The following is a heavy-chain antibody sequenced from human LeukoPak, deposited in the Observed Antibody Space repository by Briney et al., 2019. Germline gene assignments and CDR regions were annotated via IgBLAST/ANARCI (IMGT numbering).Heavy chain of an antibody. D-gene: IGHD6-19*01. J-gene: IGHJ4*02. CDR3: AKAPSYSGGWFQYYFDY. Sequence: GGSLRLSCAASGFTFSSYAMSWVRQAPGKGLECVSSINGSVGSTYYADSVKGRFTVSRDNSKNTLYLKMNSLRAGDTAVYYCAKAPSYSGGWFQYYFDYWGQGTLVTVSS. CDR1: GFTFSSYA. V-gene: IGHV3-23*01. CDR2: INGSVGST.